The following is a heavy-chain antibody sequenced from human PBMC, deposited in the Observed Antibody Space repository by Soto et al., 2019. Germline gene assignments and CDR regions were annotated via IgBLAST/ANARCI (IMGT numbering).Heavy chain of an antibody. J-gene: IGHJ4*02. V-gene: IGHV3-30-3*01. D-gene: IGHD7-27*01. CDR2: ISYDGSNK. CDR3: ARAPNWGFDY. Sequence: SLRLSCAASGFTFSSYAMHWVRQAPGKGLEWVAVISYDGSNKYYADSVKGRFTISRDNSKNTLYLQMNSLRAEDTAVYYCARAPNWGFDYWGQGTLVTVSS. CDR1: GFTFSSYA.